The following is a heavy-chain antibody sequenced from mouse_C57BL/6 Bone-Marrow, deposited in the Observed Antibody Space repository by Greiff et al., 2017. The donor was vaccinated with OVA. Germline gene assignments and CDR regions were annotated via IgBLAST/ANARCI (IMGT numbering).Heavy chain of an antibody. CDR2: INPYNGGT. V-gene: IGHV1-19*01. J-gene: IGHJ3*01. Sequence: VQLQQSGPVLVKPGASVKMSCKASGYTFTDYYMNWVKQSHGKSLEWIGVINPYNGGTSYNQKFKGKAILTVDKSSSTAYMELNSLTSEDSAVYYCARGPPAWFAYWGQGTLVTVSA. CDR1: GYTFTDYY. CDR3: ARGPPAWFAY.